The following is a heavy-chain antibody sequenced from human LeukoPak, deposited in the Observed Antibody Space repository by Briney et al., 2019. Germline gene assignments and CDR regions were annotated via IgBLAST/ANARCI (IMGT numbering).Heavy chain of an antibody. D-gene: IGHD3-3*01. CDR3: ARISTGFLEWSGYSSPYYFDY. Sequence: SETLSLTCTVSGASISSTGYYWAWIRQPPGKGLEWIGNIYNGGGTYYTPSLQRRVTISADTSKNQFSLKLSSVTAADTAVYYCARISTGFLEWSGYSSPYYFDYWGQGTLVTVSS. CDR1: GASISSTGYY. CDR2: IYNGGGT. J-gene: IGHJ4*02. V-gene: IGHV4-39*07.